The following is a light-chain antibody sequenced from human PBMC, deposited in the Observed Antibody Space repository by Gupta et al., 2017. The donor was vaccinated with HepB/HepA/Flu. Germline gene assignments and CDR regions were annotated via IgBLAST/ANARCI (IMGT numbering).Light chain of an antibody. CDR1: SGSVSTNYF. V-gene: IGLV8-61*01. CDR3: ARDRGSGIWV. CDR2: STS. J-gene: IGLJ3*02. Sequence: QPVVTPEPSFSVSPGGTVTLTCGLSSGSVSTNYFPSWYQQTPGQAPRTLIYSTSRRCAGVPGRFSGSIRGNTAALTITGAKKDEEADFYGARDRGSGIWVFGGGTKLTVL.